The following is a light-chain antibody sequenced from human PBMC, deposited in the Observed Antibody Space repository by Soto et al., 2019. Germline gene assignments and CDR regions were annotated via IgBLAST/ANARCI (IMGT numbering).Light chain of an antibody. CDR3: QQYNNWPPFT. J-gene: IGKJ3*01. V-gene: IGKV3-15*01. CDR1: ESLYSY. CDR2: DTS. Sequence: EIVLTQSPATLSLSPGERATLSCRASESLYSYLAWYQQKPGQAPRLLIYDTSTRATGVPARFSGGGSGTEFTLTISSLQSEDFAVYYCQQYNNWPPFTFGPGTKVDIK.